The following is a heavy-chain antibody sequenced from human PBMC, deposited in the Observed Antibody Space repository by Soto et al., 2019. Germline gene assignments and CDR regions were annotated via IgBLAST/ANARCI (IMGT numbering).Heavy chain of an antibody. V-gene: IGHV1-69*12. CDR2: IIPMFGTT. J-gene: IGHJ4*02. D-gene: IGHD5-12*01. CDR1: GDTFSNYA. CDR3: AREVDGSYFDF. Sequence: QVQLVQSGAEVKKPGSSVKVSCKASGDTFSNYAISWVRQAPRQGLEWMGGIIPMFGTTNYAQKFQGRVTITADESTSTAFMDLRSLRSEDTAVYYCAREVDGSYFDFWGQGTLVTVSS.